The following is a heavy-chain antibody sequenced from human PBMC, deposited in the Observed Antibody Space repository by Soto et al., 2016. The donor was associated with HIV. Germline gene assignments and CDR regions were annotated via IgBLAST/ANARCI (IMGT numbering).Heavy chain of an antibody. J-gene: IGHJ5*02. V-gene: IGHV4-39*01. CDR1: GGSISSGSYF. Sequence: QLQLQESGPGLVKPSETLSLICTVSGGSISSGSYFWGWIRQPPGKGLEWIGSVYYSGSTYYNPSLKSRVSISVDTSKNQFXLKLTSVTAADTAVYYCARRGSDSKYYXDGWFDPGARDPGHRLL. CDR2: VYYSGST. D-gene: IGHD3-16*01. CDR3: ARRGSDSKYYXDGWFDP.